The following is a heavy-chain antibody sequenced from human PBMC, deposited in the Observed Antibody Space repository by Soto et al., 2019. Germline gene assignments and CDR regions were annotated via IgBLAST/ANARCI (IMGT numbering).Heavy chain of an antibody. Sequence: GGSLRLSCAASDFDFSSYGIHWVRQAPGKGLEWVAASSYDGRETFYADSAKGRFTVSKEMSKNTAFLQMNALRHEDTAVYFCARDSGWPILNFDNWGQGTPVTVSS. CDR1: DFDFSSYG. CDR3: ARDSGWPILNFDN. V-gene: IGHV3-30*03. D-gene: IGHD3-10*01. CDR2: SSYDGRET. J-gene: IGHJ4*02.